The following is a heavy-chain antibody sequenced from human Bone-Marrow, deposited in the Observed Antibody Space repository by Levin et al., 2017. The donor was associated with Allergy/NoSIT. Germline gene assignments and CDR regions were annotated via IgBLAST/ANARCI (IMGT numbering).Heavy chain of an antibody. CDR1: GASVKTYY. CDR2: FYYIGSA. J-gene: IGHJ5*02. CDR3: ARGDCGSDCFSYNWFDP. Sequence: SQTLSLTCTVTGASVKTYYLTWVRPPPAKPLEWIGDFYYIGSANYNPSLKSRVTISMDKSKNQFSLSLRSVTAADTAVYYCARGDCGSDCFSYNWFDPWGPGTLVTVSS. V-gene: IGHV4-59*02. D-gene: IGHD2-21*02.